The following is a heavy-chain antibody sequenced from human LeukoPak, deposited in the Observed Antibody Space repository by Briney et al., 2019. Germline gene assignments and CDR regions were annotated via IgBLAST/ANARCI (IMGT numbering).Heavy chain of an antibody. CDR1: GGTFISYA. V-gene: IGHV1-24*01. D-gene: IGHD5-24*01. CDR2: FDPEDGET. Sequence: ASVKVSCKASGGTFISYAISWVRQAPGKGLEWMGGFDPEDGETIYAQKFQGRVTMTEDTSTDTAYMELSSLRSEDTAVYYCATTRVQRWLQLGYFDYWGQGTLVTVSS. CDR3: ATTRVQRWLQLGYFDY. J-gene: IGHJ4*02.